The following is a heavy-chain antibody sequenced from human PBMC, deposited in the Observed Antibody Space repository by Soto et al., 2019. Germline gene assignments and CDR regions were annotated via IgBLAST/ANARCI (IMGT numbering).Heavy chain of an antibody. CDR3: ARDRLMATAGTARHYFGLDV. CDR1: GGSIRSGDYY. V-gene: IGHV4-31*03. J-gene: IGHJ6*02. D-gene: IGHD5-18*01. Sequence: TLSLNCTVSGGSIRSGDYYWSWVRQSPRRGLEWIGNIYYSGSTYYNPSLKSRLTISVDTSKNQFSLNLSSVTAADTAVYYCARDRLMATAGTARHYFGLDVWGQGSTVTVSS. CDR2: IYYSGST.